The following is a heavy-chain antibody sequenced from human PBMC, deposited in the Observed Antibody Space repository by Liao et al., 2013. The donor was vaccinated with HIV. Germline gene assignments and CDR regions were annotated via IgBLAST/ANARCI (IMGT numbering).Heavy chain of an antibody. CDR1: GDSTTSNY. CDR2: IYVGGIT. J-gene: IGHJ4*02. D-gene: IGHD3-10*01. Sequence: QVQLQESGPGLVRPSETLSLTCTVSGDSTTSNYWSWIRQPAGKGPELIGRIYVGGITNSNPSLKSRVSMSLDTSRNRFSLNLTSVSAADTAVYYCARAVGTWFGGNYFDSWGQGILVTVSS. CDR3: ARAVGTWFGGNYFDS. V-gene: IGHV4-4*07.